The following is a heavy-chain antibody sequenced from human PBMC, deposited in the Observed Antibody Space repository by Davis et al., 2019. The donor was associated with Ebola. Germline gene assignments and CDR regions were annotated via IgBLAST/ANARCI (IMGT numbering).Heavy chain of an antibody. J-gene: IGHJ5*02. CDR1: GFTFSSYS. CDR2: ISSSSSYI. Sequence: GESLKISCAASGFTFSSYSMNWVRQAPGKGLEWVSYISSSSSYIYYADSVKGRFTISRDNAKNSLYLQMNSLRAEDTAVYYCARDGVYSSSLTWGQGTLVTVSS. V-gene: IGHV3-21*05. CDR3: ARDGVYSSSLT. D-gene: IGHD6-13*01.